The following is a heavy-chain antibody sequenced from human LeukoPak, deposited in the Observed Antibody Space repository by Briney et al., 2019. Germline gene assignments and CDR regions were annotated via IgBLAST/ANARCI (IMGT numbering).Heavy chain of an antibody. CDR1: GFSISSSSYY. D-gene: IGHD6-13*01. V-gene: IGHV4-39*07. CDR3: ARVRLQQRRGFDY. Sequence: SETLSLTCTVSGFSISSSSYYWVWIPQPPGKGLEWIGSIYYSGSTYYNPSLKSRVTISVDTSKNQFSLKLSSVTDADTAVYYCARVRLQQRRGFDYWGQGTLVTVSS. CDR2: IYYSGST. J-gene: IGHJ4*02.